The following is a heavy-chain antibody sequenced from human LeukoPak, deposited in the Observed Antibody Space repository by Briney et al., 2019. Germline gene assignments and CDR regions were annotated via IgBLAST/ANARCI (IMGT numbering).Heavy chain of an antibody. V-gene: IGHV4-34*01. CDR2: IYYSGST. CDR3: AREVIAVLEWLLRRSWFDP. CDR1: GGSFSGYY. J-gene: IGHJ5*02. Sequence: PSETLSLTCAVYGGSFSGYYWSWIRQPPGKGLEWIGSIYYSGSTYYNPSLKSRVTISVDTSKNQFSLKLSSVTAADTAVYYCAREVIAVLEWLLRRSWFDPWGQGTLVTVSS. D-gene: IGHD3-3*01.